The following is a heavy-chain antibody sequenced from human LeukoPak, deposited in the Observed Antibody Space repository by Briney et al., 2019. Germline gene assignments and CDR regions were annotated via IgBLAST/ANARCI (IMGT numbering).Heavy chain of an antibody. J-gene: IGHJ4*02. CDR3: ARGGRLGSSSPFDY. CDR2: IIPILGIA. Sequence: SVKVSCKASGGTFSSYAISWVRQAPGQGLEWMGRIIPILGIANYAQKFQGRVTITADKSTSTAYMELSSLRSEDTAVYYCARGGRLGSSSPFDYWGQGTLVTVSS. V-gene: IGHV1-69*04. D-gene: IGHD6-6*01. CDR1: GGTFSSYA.